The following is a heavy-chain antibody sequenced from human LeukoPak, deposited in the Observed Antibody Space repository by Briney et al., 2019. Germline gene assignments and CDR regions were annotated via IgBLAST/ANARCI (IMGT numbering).Heavy chain of an antibody. J-gene: IGHJ4*02. CDR3: AKKVWYQLPYYFDY. Sequence: GGSLRLSCAASGFSFSSYGMHWVRQAPGKGLEGVPYISSSSSTIYYADSVKGRFTISRDNAKNSLYLQMNSLRAEDTAVYYCAKKVWYQLPYYFDYWGQGTLVIVSS. CDR2: ISSSSSTI. V-gene: IGHV3-48*04. CDR1: GFSFSSYG. D-gene: IGHD2-2*01.